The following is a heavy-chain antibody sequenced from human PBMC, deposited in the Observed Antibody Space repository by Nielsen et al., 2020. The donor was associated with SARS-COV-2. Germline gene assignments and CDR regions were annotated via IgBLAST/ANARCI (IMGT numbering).Heavy chain of an antibody. V-gene: IGHV3-9*01. CDR1: GFTFSSYE. J-gene: IGHJ6*02. D-gene: IGHD3-16*01. CDR2: ISWNSGSI. CDR3: AKAPHDGIGDYYYGMDV. Sequence: GGSLRLSCAASGFTFSSYEMNWVRQAPGKGLEWVSGISWNSGSIGYADSVKGRFTISRDNAKNSLYLQMNSLRAEDTALYYCAKAPHDGIGDYYYGMDVWGQGTTVTVSS.